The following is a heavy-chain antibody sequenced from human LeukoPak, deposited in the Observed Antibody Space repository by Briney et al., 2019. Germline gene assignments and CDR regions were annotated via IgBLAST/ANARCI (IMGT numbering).Heavy chain of an antibody. CDR2: INHSGST. J-gene: IGHJ4*02. V-gene: IGHV4-34*01. CDR1: GGSFSGYY. Sequence: SETLSLTRAVYGGSFSGYYWSWIRQPPGKGLEWIGEINHSGSTNYNPSLKSRVTISVDTSKNQFSLKLSSVTAADTAVYYCARGSIVGATFDYFDYWGQGTLVTVSS. CDR3: ARGSIVGATFDYFDY. D-gene: IGHD1-26*01.